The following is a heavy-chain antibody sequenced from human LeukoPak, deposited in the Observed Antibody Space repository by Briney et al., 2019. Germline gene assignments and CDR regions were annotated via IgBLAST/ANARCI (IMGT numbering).Heavy chain of an antibody. CDR2: LYVGGNT. D-gene: IGHD3-10*01. CDR1: GFTVSSNY. J-gene: IGHJ4*02. V-gene: IGHV3-53*01. CDR3: AKDKAGGSGILDY. Sequence: GGSLRLSCAVSGFTVSSNYMSWVRQAPGKGLEWVSVLYVGGNTYYADSVKGRFTISRDNSKNTLFLQMHSLRAEDTAVYYCAKDKAGGSGILDYWGQGTLVTVSS.